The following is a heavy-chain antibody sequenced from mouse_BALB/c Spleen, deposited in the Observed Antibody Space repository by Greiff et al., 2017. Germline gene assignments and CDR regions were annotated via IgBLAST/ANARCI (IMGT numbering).Heavy chain of an antibody. CDR3: ARGNDGYYFDY. J-gene: IGHJ2*01. CDR2: ISNKANGNTS. V-gene: IGHV7-3*02. CDR1: GFTFTDYY. Sequence: EVKLVESGGGLVQPGGSLRLSCATSGFTFTDYYMSWVRQPPGQALEWLGFISNKANGNTSEYSASVKGRFTISRANSQSSLYLQMHTLRAEDSATYYCARGNDGYYFDYWGQGTTLTVSS. D-gene: IGHD2-12*01.